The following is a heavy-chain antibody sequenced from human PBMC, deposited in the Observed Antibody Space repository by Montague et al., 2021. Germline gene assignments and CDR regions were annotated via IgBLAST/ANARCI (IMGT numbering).Heavy chain of an antibody. D-gene: IGHD2-21*02. CDR2: IYYSGST. CDR1: GGSISSSSYY. Sequence: SETLSLTCTVSGGSISSSSYYWGWIRQPPGKGLEWIGSIYYSGSTYYNPSLKSRLTISVDTSKNQFSLKLSSVTAADTAVYYCARRMGFVVVTEHDAFDIWGQGTMVTVSS. V-gene: IGHV4-39*01. J-gene: IGHJ3*02. CDR3: ARRMGFVVVTEHDAFDI.